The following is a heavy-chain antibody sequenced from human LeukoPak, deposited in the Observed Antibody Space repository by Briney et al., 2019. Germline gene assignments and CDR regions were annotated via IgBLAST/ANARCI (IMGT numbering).Heavy chain of an antibody. CDR1: GFTFSISA. Sequence: GGSLRLSCVVSGFTFSISAMNWVRQAPGKGLEWVSAISSDSTTYYADSVKGRFTISRDNSKNTVYLQMNSLRAEDSAIYYCAPGLVLYFAYWGQGTLVTVSS. CDR2: ISSDSTT. D-gene: IGHD2-21*01. J-gene: IGHJ4*02. CDR3: APGLVLYFAY. V-gene: IGHV3-23*01.